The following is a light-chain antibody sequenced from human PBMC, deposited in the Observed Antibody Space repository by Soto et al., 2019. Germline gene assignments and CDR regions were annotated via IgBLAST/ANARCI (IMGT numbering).Light chain of an antibody. CDR3: QHYNSYSEA. J-gene: IGKJ1*01. V-gene: IGKV1-5*01. CDR2: DAS. Sequence: DIQMTQSPSTLSASIGDRVIITCRASQFINKWLAWHQQQPGKTPKVLISDASILETGVSSRFSGSGFGTEFTLTIDNLQPDDFATYYCQHYNSYSEAFGQGTKVELK. CDR1: QFINKW.